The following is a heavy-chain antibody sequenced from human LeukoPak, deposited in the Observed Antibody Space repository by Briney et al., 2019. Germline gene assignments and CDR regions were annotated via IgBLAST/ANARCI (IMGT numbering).Heavy chain of an antibody. Sequence: HPGRSQRLSCASSGFNFRRTGMHWVRQAPGKGLEWVAFISYDGSAKYYADSVKGRFTISRDNSKDILNLQMNSLRAEDTAVYYCAKEGYMVYYFDYWGQGTLVTVSS. J-gene: IGHJ4*02. D-gene: IGHD2-2*02. CDR2: ISYDGSAK. V-gene: IGHV3-30*18. CDR3: AKEGYMVYYFDY. CDR1: GFNFRRTG.